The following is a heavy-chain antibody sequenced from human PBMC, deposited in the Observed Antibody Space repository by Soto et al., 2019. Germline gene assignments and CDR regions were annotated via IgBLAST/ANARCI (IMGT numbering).Heavy chain of an antibody. V-gene: IGHV4-4*02. CDR1: GGSISSSNW. Sequence: QVQLQESGPGLVKPSGTLSLTCAVSGGSISSSNWWSWVRQPPGKGLEWIGEIYHSGSTNYNPYLKIRLTISVDKSKTQFSLKLSSVTAADTAVYYCARDWSHVEVVTHRTYNWFDPWGQGTLVTVSS. CDR3: ARDWSHVEVVTHRTYNWFDP. CDR2: IYHSGST. J-gene: IGHJ5*02. D-gene: IGHD3-3*01.